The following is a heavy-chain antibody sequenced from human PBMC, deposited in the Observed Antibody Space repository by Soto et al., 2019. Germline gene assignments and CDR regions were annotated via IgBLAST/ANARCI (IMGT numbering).Heavy chain of an antibody. V-gene: IGHV3-30*18. CDR1: GFTFSSYG. D-gene: IGHD4-17*01. CDR3: AKDVVTTVVTQTGRDL. Sequence: QVQLVESGGGVVQPGRSLRLSCAASGFTFSSYGMHWVRQAPGKGLEWVAVISYDGSNKYYADSVKGRFTISRDNSKNTLYLQMNSLRAEDTAVYYCAKDVVTTVVTQTGRDLWCRGTLVTVSS. J-gene: IGHJ2*01. CDR2: ISYDGSNK.